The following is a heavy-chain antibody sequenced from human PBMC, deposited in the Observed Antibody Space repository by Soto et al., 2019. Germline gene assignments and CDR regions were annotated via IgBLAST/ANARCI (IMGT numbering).Heavy chain of an antibody. CDR1: GYRFTSYG. D-gene: IGHD3-3*01. CDR2: ISPYNGRT. J-gene: IGHJ6*02. V-gene: IGHV1-18*01. Sequence: ASVKVSCKASGYRFTSYGIAWVRQVPGQGPEWMGWISPYNGRTNYAQNVQGRVVMTTDISTNIVYLELRSLRSDGTAVYYCARGLPIFGVAYYTHFYYGMDVWGQGTTVTVSS. CDR3: ARGLPIFGVAYYTHFYYGMDV.